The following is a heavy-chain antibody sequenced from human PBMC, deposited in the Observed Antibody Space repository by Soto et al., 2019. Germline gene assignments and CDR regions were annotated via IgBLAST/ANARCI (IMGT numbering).Heavy chain of an antibody. V-gene: IGHV1-18*01. D-gene: IGHD5-18*01. J-gene: IGHJ6*03. CDR1: GYTFTSYG. CDR3: ANDSAFCRGDFYYYMDV. CDR2: ISAYNGNT. Sequence: ASVKVSCKASGYTFTSYGISWVRQAPGQGLEWMGWISAYNGNTNYAQKLQGRVTMTTDTSTSTAYMELRSLRSDDTAVYYCANDSAFCRGDFYYYMDVWGKGTTVTVSS.